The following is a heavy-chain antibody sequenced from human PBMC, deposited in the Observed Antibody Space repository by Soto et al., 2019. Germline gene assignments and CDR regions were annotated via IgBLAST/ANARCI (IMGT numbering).Heavy chain of an antibody. D-gene: IGHD1-1*01. CDR2: ISWNSGSI. V-gene: IGHV3-9*01. CDR1: GFTFDDYA. J-gene: IGHJ4*02. CDR3: AKDIVATGTTFDY. Sequence: EVKLVESGGGLVQPGRSLRLSCAASGFTFDDYAMHWVRQAPGKGLEWVSGISWNSGSIGYVDSVKGRFTISRDNAKNSLYLQMNSLRAEDTALYYCAKDIVATGTTFDYWGQGTLVTVSS.